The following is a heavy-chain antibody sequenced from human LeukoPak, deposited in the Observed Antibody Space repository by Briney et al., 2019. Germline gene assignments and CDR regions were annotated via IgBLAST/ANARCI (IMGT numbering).Heavy chain of an antibody. J-gene: IGHJ4*02. D-gene: IGHD2-8*01. CDR3: ARFGEWPGYFDY. Sequence: ASVKVSCKVSGYTLTELSMHWVRQAPGKGLEWMGGFDPEDGETIYAQKFQGRVTMTEDTSTDTAYMELSRLRSDDTAVYYCARFGEWPGYFDYWGQGTLVAVSS. CDR1: GYTLTELS. CDR2: FDPEDGET. V-gene: IGHV1-24*01.